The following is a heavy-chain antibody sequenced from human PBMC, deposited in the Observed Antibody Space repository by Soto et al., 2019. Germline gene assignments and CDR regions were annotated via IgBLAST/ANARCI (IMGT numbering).Heavy chain of an antibody. Sequence: GGSLRLSCAASGFTFSSYWMSWVRQAPGKGLEWVANIKQDGSEKYYADSVKGRFTISRDNSKNTLYLQMNSLRAEDTAVYYCAKDDYYYYMDVWGKGTTVTVSS. CDR2: IKQDGSEK. V-gene: IGHV3-7*03. CDR1: GFTFSSYW. J-gene: IGHJ6*03. CDR3: AKDDYYYYMDV.